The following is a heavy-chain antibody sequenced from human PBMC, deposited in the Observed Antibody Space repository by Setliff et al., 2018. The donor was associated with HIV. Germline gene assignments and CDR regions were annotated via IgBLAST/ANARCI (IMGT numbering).Heavy chain of an antibody. Sequence: PGESLKISCKGSGYSFTSYWIAWVRQMPRKGLEWMGIIYPGDSDTRYSPSFQGHVTISADKSINAAYVQWSSLRVSDTAMYYCVRSQRTTILGGAIVYPGFFDLWGRGTQVTVSS. CDR1: GYSFTSYW. J-gene: IGHJ2*01. CDR2: IYPGDSDT. CDR3: VRSQRTTILGGAIVYPGFFDL. D-gene: IGHD3-3*01. V-gene: IGHV5-51*01.